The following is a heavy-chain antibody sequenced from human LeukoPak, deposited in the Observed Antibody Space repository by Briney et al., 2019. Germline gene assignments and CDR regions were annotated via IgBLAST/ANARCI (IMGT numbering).Heavy chain of an antibody. CDR3: ARDPDYYGSGADY. CDR1: GYTFTGYY. D-gene: IGHD3-10*01. Sequence: ASVKVSCKASGYTFTGYYMYWVRQAPGQGLEWMGWINPNSGGTNYAQKFQGRVTMTRDTSISTAYMELSRLRSDDTAVYYCARDPDYYGSGADYWGQGTLVTVSS. V-gene: IGHV1-2*02. J-gene: IGHJ4*02. CDR2: INPNSGGT.